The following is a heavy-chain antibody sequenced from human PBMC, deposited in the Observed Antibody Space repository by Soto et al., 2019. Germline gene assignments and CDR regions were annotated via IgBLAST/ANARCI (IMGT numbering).Heavy chain of an antibody. D-gene: IGHD3-22*01. CDR2: ISGSGGST. V-gene: IGHV3-23*01. Sequence: GGSLRLSCAASGFTFSSYAMSWVRQAPGKGLEWVSAISGSGGSTYYADSVKGRFTISRDNSKNTLYLQMNSLRAEDTAVYYCAKVGRYYDSSGYFTLRYFDYWGQGTLVTVSS. J-gene: IGHJ4*02. CDR1: GFTFSSYA. CDR3: AKVGRYYDSSGYFTLRYFDY.